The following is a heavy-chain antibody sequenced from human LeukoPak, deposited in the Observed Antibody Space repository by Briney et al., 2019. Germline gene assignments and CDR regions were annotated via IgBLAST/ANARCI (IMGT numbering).Heavy chain of an antibody. V-gene: IGHV1-18*01. D-gene: IGHD3-10*01. CDR1: GYTFTSYG. CDR2: ISAYNGNT. Sequence: ASVKVSCKASGYTFTSYGISWVRQAPGQGLEWMGWISAYNGNTNYAQKLQGRVTMTTDTSTSTAYMELRSLRSDDTAVYYCARRGPRGGSGSYGVDYWGQGTLVTVYS. J-gene: IGHJ4*02. CDR3: ARRGPRGGSGSYGVDY.